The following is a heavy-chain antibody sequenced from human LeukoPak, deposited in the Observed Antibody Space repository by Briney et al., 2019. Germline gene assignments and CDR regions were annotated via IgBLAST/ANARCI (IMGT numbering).Heavy chain of an antibody. Sequence: SVKVSFKASGGTFSSYAISWVRQAPGQGLEWMGRIIPILGIANYAQKFQGRVTTAYMELSSVRSEDTAVYYCARAHQQSGYGDRYWGEGTMVTDSS. D-gene: IGHD4-17*01. CDR1: GGTFSSYA. V-gene: IGHV1-69*04. J-gene: IGHJ4*02. CDR3: ARAHQQSGYGDRY. CDR2: IIPILGIA.